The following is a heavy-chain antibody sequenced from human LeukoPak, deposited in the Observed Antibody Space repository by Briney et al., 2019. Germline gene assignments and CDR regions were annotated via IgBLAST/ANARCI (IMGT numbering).Heavy chain of an antibody. D-gene: IGHD5-24*01. CDR3: AEGWLQFYFDY. J-gene: IGHJ4*02. CDR2: IYYSGST. Sequence: SETLSLTCTVSGGSISSYYWSWIRQPPGKGLEWIGYIYYSGSTNYNPSLKSRVTISVDTSKNQFSLRLSSVTAADTAVYYCAEGWLQFYFDYWGQGTLVTVSS. CDR1: GGSISSYY. V-gene: IGHV4-59*08.